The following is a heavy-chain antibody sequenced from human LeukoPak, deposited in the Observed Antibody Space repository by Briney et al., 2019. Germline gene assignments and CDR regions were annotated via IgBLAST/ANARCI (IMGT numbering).Heavy chain of an antibody. D-gene: IGHD3-22*01. CDR2: INTNTGNP. J-gene: IGHJ4*02. Sequence: GASVKVSCKASGYTFTNYAMNWVRQAPGQGLEWMGWINTNTGNPTYAQGFSGRFVFSLDTSVSTAYLQISSLKAEDTAVYYCARGPERTRYYDSSGYQIDYWGQGALVTVSS. V-gene: IGHV7-4-1*02. CDR3: ARGPERTRYYDSSGYQIDY. CDR1: GYTFTNYA.